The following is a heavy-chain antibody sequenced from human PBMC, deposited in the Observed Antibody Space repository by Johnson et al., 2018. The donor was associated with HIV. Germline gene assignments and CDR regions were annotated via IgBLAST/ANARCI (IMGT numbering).Heavy chain of an antibody. J-gene: IGHJ3*02. D-gene: IGHD6-13*01. V-gene: IGHV3-30*02. Sequence: VHLVESGGGVVQPGGSLRLSCAASGFTFSSYGMHWVRQAPGKGLDWVAFIRYDGSNKYYAYSVKGRFIISRDNSKNTLYLQMNSLRAEDTAVYYCAKDLGGAHSSPRAFDIWGQGTMVTVSS. CDR1: GFTFSSYG. CDR3: AKDLGGAHSSPRAFDI. CDR2: IRYDGSNK.